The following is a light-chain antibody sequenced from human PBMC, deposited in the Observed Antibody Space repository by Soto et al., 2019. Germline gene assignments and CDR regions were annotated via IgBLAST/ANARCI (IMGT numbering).Light chain of an antibody. V-gene: IGKV3-15*01. CDR2: GAF. Sequence: EIVLTQSPGTLSLSPGERATLSCRTSQIIGTNLAWYQQKPGQAPRLLIYGAFIRAPGFPVRFRGTGSGSEFTLTISSLQSEDGALYYCQQYDKWPYTFGQGTKVDIK. CDR3: QQYDKWPYT. CDR1: QIIGTN. J-gene: IGKJ2*01.